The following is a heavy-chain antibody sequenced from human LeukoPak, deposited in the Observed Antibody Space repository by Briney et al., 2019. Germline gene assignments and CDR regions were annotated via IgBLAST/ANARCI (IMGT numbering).Heavy chain of an antibody. CDR1: GFTFSSYA. CDR2: ISGSGGST. J-gene: IGHJ4*02. D-gene: IGHD2-15*01. V-gene: IGHV3-23*01. CDR3: AKNPDYCSGGSCYG. Sequence: QTGGSLRLSCAASGFTFSSYAMSWVRQAPGKGLEWVSAISGSGGSTYYADSVKGRFTISRDNSKNTLYLQMNSLRAEDTAVYYCAKNPDYCSGGSCYGWGQGTLVTVSS.